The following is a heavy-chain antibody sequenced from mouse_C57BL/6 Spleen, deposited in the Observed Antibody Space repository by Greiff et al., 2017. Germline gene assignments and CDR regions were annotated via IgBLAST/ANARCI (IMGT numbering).Heavy chain of an antibody. CDR2: IYPRSGNT. Sequence: LVESGAELARPGASVKLSCKASGYTFTSYGISWVKQRNGQGLAWIGEIYPRSGNTFYNEKFKGKATLTADKSSSTAYMELRSLISEDSAVYFCARGRVITTVVAPRDYWGQGTSVTVSS. CDR1: GYTFTSYG. V-gene: IGHV1-81*01. J-gene: IGHJ4*01. D-gene: IGHD1-1*01. CDR3: ARGRVITTVVAPRDY.